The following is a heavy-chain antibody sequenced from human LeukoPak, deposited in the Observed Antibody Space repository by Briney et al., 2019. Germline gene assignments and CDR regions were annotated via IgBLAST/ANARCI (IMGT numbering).Heavy chain of an antibody. Sequence: GASVKVSCKASGYTFTSYGISWGRQAPGQGLEWMGWISAYNGNTNYAQKLQGRVTMTTDTSTSTAYMELRSLRSDDTAVCYCARVSSGSGSFYYYGMDVWGQGTTVTVSS. CDR1: GYTFTSYG. V-gene: IGHV1-18*01. J-gene: IGHJ6*02. CDR2: ISAYNGNT. D-gene: IGHD3-10*01. CDR3: ARVSSGSGSFYYYGMDV.